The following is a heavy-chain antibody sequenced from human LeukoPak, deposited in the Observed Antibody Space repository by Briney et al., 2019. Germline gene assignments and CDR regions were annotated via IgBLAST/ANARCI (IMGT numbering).Heavy chain of an antibody. Sequence: PSETLSLTCAVYGGSFSGYYWSWIRQPPGKGLEWIGEINHSGSTNYNPSLKSRVTISVDTSKNQFSLKPSSVTAADTAVYYCASRELLGGLDYWGQGTLVTVSS. CDR3: ASRELLGGLDY. CDR1: GGSFSGYY. D-gene: IGHD1-26*01. CDR2: INHSGST. J-gene: IGHJ4*02. V-gene: IGHV4-34*01.